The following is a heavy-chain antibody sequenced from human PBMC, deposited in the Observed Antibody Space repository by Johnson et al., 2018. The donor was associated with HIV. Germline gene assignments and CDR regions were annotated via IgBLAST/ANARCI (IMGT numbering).Heavy chain of an antibody. Sequence: VQLVESGGGLVQPGGSLRLSCVASGLTVSSNYMSWVHQAPGGGLECVSVIYSGTNTYYADSVKGRFTISRDNSTNTLYLQMGSLRAEDMAVYYCAREGDGYNAFDIWGQGTMVTVSS. CDR1: GLTVSSNY. J-gene: IGHJ3*02. CDR3: AREGDGYNAFDI. V-gene: IGHV3-66*02. CDR2: IYSGTNT. D-gene: IGHD5-24*01.